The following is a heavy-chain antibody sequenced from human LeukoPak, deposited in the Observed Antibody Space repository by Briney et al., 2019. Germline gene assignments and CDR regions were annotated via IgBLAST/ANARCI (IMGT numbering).Heavy chain of an antibody. CDR2: LSYDGSNK. D-gene: IGHD6-13*01. V-gene: IGHV3-30*18. CDR3: AKIHRYSSSTGGSCDY. J-gene: IGHJ4*02. CDR1: GFTFSSYS. Sequence: GGSLRLSCAASGFTFSSYSMNWVRQAPGKGLEWVAVLSYDGSNKYYADSVKGRFTISRDNSKNTLYLQMNSLRAEDTAVYYCAKIHRYSSSTGGSCDYWGQGTLVTVSS.